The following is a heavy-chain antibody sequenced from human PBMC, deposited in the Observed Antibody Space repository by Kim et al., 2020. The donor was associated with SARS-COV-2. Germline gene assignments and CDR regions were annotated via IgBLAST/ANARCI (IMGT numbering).Heavy chain of an antibody. D-gene: IGHD6-6*01. CDR3: SRDGARGGSSDY. J-gene: IGHJ4*02. CDR2: ITTDGTGI. Sequence: GGSLRLSCAASGFTFSSYWMHWVRQAPGKGLVWVSRITTDGTGISYADSVKGRFTISRDNAKNTLYLQMNSLRVEDTAVYYCSRDGARGGSSDYWGQGTLVTVYS. V-gene: IGHV3-74*01. CDR1: GFTFSSYW.